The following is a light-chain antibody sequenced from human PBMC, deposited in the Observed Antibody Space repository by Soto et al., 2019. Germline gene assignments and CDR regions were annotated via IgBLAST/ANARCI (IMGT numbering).Light chain of an antibody. J-gene: IGKJ1*01. V-gene: IGKV1-39*01. CDR2: GVS. CDR3: QQSYSNPRT. Sequence: DIQMTQSPSSLSASLGDRVTVTCRASQSISTYLNWFQQRPGKAPKLLIYGVSSLHSGVPSRFSGSGSETEFTLTISSLQPEDFATYYCQQSYSNPRTFGQGTKVDIK. CDR1: QSISTY.